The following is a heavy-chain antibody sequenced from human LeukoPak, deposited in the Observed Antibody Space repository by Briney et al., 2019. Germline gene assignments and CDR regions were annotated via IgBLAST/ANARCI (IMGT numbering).Heavy chain of an antibody. CDR1: GFTFSSYW. CDR3: AREVRVRGVIITSAFDI. CDR2: IKQDGSEK. D-gene: IGHD3-10*01. J-gene: IGHJ3*02. Sequence: GGSLRLSCAASGFTFSSYWMSWVRQAPGKGLEWVANIKQDGSEKYYVDSVKGRFTISRDNAKNSLYLQMNSLRAEDTAVYHCAREVRVRGVIITSAFDIWGQGTMVTVSS. V-gene: IGHV3-7*01.